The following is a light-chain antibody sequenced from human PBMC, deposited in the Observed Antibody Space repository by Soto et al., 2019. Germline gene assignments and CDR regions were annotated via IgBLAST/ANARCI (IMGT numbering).Light chain of an antibody. Sequence: EIVLTQSPGTLSLSPGERATLSCRASQSVSSGYLAWYQQKHGQAPRLLIYGASSRATGIPDRFSGSGSGTDFTLTISRLEPEDFAVYYCQQYGSSRTFGQGTKADIK. CDR1: QSVSSGY. V-gene: IGKV3-20*01. CDR2: GAS. CDR3: QQYGSSRT. J-gene: IGKJ1*01.